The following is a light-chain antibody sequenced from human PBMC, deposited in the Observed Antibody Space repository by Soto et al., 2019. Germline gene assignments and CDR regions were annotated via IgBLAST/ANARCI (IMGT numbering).Light chain of an antibody. CDR3: ASWDDNLSGWV. J-gene: IGLJ3*02. CDR2: RTN. CDR1: SSNIGSNY. V-gene: IGLV1-47*01. Sequence: QSVLTQPPSASGTPGQRVTISCSGSSSNIGSNYVYWYQQLPGTAPKLLIYRTNQRPSGVPDRFSGSKSGTSASLAISGLRSEDEADYYCASWDDNLSGWVFGGGTQLTVL.